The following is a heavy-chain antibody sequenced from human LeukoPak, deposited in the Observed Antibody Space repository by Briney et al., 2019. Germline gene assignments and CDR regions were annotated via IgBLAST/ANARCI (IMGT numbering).Heavy chain of an antibody. Sequence: GGSLRLSCAASGFTFSSYAMSWIRQPPGKGLEWVSAISGSGGSTYYAASMTGLHSPSRNNSNNTQYLQINSLRAENTAEYYGAKCYCSGSSCYQLFDYWGQGTLVTVSS. CDR2: ISGSGGST. J-gene: IGHJ4*02. CDR1: GFTFSSYA. CDR3: AKCYCSGSSCYQLFDY. V-gene: IGHV3-23*01. D-gene: IGHD2-2*01.